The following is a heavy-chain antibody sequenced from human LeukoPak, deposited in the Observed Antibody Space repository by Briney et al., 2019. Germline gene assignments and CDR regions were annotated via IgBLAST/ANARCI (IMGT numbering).Heavy chain of an antibody. CDR3: ARGEIYYFERRGFLNGAFEI. V-gene: IGHV1-2*02. D-gene: IGHD3-9*01. Sequence: ASVKVSCKASGYTLTDFYIHWVRQAPGQGLEWMGWINPKSGDTNYAQKFQGRVTVTTDTSINTAYMELSRLRSDDTALYYCARGEIYYFERRGFLNGAFEIGGQGPLVTVFS. J-gene: IGHJ3*02. CDR1: GYTLTDFY. CDR2: INPKSGDT.